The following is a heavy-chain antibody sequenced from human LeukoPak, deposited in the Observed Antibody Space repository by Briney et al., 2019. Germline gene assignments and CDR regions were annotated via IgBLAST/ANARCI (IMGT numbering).Heavy chain of an antibody. V-gene: IGHV3-23*01. D-gene: IGHD3-22*01. CDR3: AKSWNYYDSSGDDALDI. CDR1: GFTFSDYW. Sequence: GGSLRLSCAASGFTFSDYWMSWVRQAPGKGLEWVSAISGSGGSTYYADSVKGRFTISRDNSKNTLYLQMNSLRAEDTAVYYCAKSWNYYDSSGDDALDIWGQGTMVTVSS. J-gene: IGHJ3*02. CDR2: ISGSGGST.